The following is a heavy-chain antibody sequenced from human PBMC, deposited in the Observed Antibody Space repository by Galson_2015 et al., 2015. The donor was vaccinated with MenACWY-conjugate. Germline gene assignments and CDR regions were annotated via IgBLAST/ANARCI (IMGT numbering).Heavy chain of an antibody. Sequence: SLRLSCAASGFTFNPYALHWVRQAPGKGLEWVTVISDRGTNQDYADSVKGRFTISRDNSKNTLYLQMNSLRAEDTAVYYCARGGGLCSSTGCYGIDYWGQGTLVTVAS. CDR3: ARGGGLCSSTGCYGIDY. CDR1: GFTFNPYA. V-gene: IGHV3-30-3*01. J-gene: IGHJ4*02. CDR2: ISDRGTNQ. D-gene: IGHD2-2*01.